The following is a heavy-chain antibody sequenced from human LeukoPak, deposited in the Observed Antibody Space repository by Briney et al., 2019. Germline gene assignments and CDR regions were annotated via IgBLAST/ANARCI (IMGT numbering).Heavy chain of an antibody. V-gene: IGHV4-39*01. Sequence: SETLSLTCTVSGGSISSSSYYWGWLRQPPGTGLEWLGSIYYSGSTYYNPSLKSRVTISVDTSKNQFSLKLSSVTAADTAVYYCARKYSSGFDWFDPWGQGTLVTVSS. D-gene: IGHD6-19*01. CDR2: IYYSGST. CDR1: GGSISSSSYY. CDR3: ARKYSSGFDWFDP. J-gene: IGHJ5*02.